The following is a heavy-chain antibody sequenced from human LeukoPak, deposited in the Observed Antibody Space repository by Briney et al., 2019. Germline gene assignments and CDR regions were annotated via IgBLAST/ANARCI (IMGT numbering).Heavy chain of an antibody. CDR3: ARVGYSHGYLPDY. D-gene: IGHD5-18*01. CDR1: GFTFSDYY. Sequence: GGSLRLSCAASGFTFSDYYMSWIRQAPGKGLEWVSYISSSSSYTNYADSVKGRFTISRDNAKNSLYLQMNSLRAEDTAVYYCARVGYSHGYLPDYWGQGTLVTVSS. J-gene: IGHJ4*02. V-gene: IGHV3-11*05. CDR2: ISSSSSYT.